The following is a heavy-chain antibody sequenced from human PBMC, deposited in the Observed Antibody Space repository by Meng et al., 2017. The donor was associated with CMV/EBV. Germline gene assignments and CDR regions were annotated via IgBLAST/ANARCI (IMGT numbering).Heavy chain of an antibody. J-gene: IGHJ5*02. Sequence: SETLSLTCTVSGGSISSSSYYWGWIRQPPGKGLEWIGSIYYSGSTYYNPSLKSRVTMSVDTSKNQFSLKLSSVTAADTAVYYCARAHEANWFDPWGQGTLVTVSS. CDR2: IYYSGST. CDR1: GGSISSSSYY. V-gene: IGHV4-39*07. CDR3: ARAHEANWFDP.